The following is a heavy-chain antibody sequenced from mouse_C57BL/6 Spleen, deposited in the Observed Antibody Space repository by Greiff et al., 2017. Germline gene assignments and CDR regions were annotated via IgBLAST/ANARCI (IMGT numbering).Heavy chain of an antibody. CDR2: ISDGGSYT. V-gene: IGHV5-4*01. Sequence: EVMLVESGGGLVKPGGSLKLSCAASGFTFSSYAMSWVRQTPEKRLEWVATISDGGSYTYYPDNVKGRFTISRDNAKNNLYLQMSHLKSEDTAMYYCAREEDYGWYFDVWGTGTTVTVSS. J-gene: IGHJ1*03. CDR3: AREEDYGWYFDV. D-gene: IGHD2-4*01. CDR1: GFTFSSYA.